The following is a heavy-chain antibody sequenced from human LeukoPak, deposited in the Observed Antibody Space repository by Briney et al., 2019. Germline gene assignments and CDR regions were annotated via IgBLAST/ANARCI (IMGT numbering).Heavy chain of an antibody. J-gene: IGHJ5*02. CDR2: FDLEDGET. D-gene: IGHD6-19*01. CDR1: GYTLPELS. Sequence: ASVKVSCKLSGYTLPELSMRWVRQAPGKGLGWVGGFDLEDGETIYAQKSQGRATMTEDTSTDTAYMELSSLSSEDTAVYYCATGQPRRWLVLPLNLNSFDPWGQGTLVTVSS. V-gene: IGHV1-24*01. CDR3: ATGQPRRWLVLPLNLNSFDP.